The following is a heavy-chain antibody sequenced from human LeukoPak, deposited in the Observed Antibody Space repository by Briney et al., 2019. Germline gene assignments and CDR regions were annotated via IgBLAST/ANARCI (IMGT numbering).Heavy chain of an antibody. Sequence: SVKVSFKTSGYSFSNHALNWVRQAPGQGLEWMGGIIPVFASPNYAQNFQDRVTITTDLSTNTVYMQLNSLRSDDTAVYYCATDVSESYWGQFDYWGQGTLVTVSS. V-gene: IGHV1-69*05. CDR1: GYSFSNHA. CDR2: IIPVFASP. D-gene: IGHD1-26*01. CDR3: ATDVSESYWGQFDY. J-gene: IGHJ4*02.